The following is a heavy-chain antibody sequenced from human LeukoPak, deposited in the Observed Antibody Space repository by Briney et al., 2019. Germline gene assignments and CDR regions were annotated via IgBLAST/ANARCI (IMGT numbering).Heavy chain of an antibody. CDR1: GFTFTAYS. J-gene: IGHJ3*01. Sequence: TGGSLRLSCAASGFTFTAYSMTWVRQAPGKGLEWVANIKRDGSDKYYVDSVKGRFTISRDNAKTSLYLEMITLRVEDTAVYYCTSDPYDRGGYGAFDLWGLGTTITVSS. V-gene: IGHV3-7*01. CDR2: IKRDGSDK. D-gene: IGHD3-22*01. CDR3: TSDPYDRGGYGAFDL.